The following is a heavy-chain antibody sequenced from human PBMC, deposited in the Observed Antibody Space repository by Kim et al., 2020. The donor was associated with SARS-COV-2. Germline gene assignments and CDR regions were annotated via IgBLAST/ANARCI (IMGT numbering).Heavy chain of an antibody. CDR1: GFTFSNAW. CDR3: CTVSVWTLKY. V-gene: IGHV3-15*01. Sequence: GGSLRLSCVASGFTFSNAWMSWVRQAPGKGLEWVGRIKSKTDGETTDYAAPVKGRFSISRDDSKNTLYLQMSSLKTEDTAVYYCCTVSVWTLKYWGQGILVTVSS. J-gene: IGHJ4*02. CDR2: IKSKTDGETT. D-gene: IGHD1-1*01.